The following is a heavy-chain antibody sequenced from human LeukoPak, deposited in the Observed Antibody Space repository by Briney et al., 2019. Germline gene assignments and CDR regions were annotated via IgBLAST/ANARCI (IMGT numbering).Heavy chain of an antibody. Sequence: GSLRLSCAASEFTFSNYAMNWVRQAPGKGLEWVPGISGSGGSTYYADSVKGRFTISRDNSKNTLYLQMNSLRAEDTAIYYCAEEGENYAFDIWGQGTMVTVSS. D-gene: IGHD2-21*01. CDR2: ISGSGGST. CDR3: AEEGENYAFDI. J-gene: IGHJ3*02. CDR1: EFTFSNYA. V-gene: IGHV3-23*01.